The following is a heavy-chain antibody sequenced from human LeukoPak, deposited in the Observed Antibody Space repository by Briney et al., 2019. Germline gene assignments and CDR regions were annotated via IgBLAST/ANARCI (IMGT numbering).Heavy chain of an antibody. CDR1: GGSFSGYY. V-gene: IGHV4-34*01. CDR3: ARGIGLRGTFDI. J-gene: IGHJ3*02. CDR2: INHSGST. D-gene: IGHD3-16*01. Sequence: SETLSLTCAVYGGSFSGYYWSWIRQPPGKGLEWIGEINHSGSTNYNPSLKSRVTISVDTSKNQFSLKLSSVTAADTAVYYCARGIGLRGTFDIWGQGTMVTVSS.